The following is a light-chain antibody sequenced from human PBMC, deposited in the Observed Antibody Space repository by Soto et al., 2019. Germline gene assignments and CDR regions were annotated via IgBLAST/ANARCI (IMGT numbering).Light chain of an antibody. V-gene: IGKV1-5*01. CDR3: QQYNSYSYT. CDR1: QSISSW. Sequence: DIQMTHSPSTLSASVLYRVTITFRASQSISSWLAWYQQKPGKAPKLLIYDASSLESGVPSRFSGSGSGTEFTLTISSLQPDDFATYYCQQYNSYSYTFGQGTKVDIK. CDR2: DAS. J-gene: IGKJ2*01.